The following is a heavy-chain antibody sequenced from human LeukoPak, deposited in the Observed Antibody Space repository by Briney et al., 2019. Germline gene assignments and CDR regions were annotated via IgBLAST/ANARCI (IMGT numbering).Heavy chain of an antibody. Sequence: PGGSLRLSCAASGFTFSSHWMHWVRQARGKGLVWVTRISSDGSSTSYADSVKGRFTISRDNAKNTLYLQMSSLRAEDTAMYYCARISLSGWVNDHWGQGTLVTVSS. CDR1: GFTFSSHW. V-gene: IGHV3-74*01. CDR3: ARISLSGWVNDH. D-gene: IGHD6-19*01. CDR2: ISSDGSST. J-gene: IGHJ4*02.